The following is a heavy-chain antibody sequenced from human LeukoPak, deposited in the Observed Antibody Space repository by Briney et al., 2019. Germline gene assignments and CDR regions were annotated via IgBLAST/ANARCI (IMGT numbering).Heavy chain of an antibody. Sequence: GGSLRLSCAASGFTFSSYAMHWVRQAPGKGLEWVAVISYDGSNKYYADSVKGRFTISRDNSKNTLYLQMNSLRAEDTAVYYCARHNGGTYQGRDAFDIWGQGTMVTVSS. J-gene: IGHJ3*02. CDR1: GFTFSSYA. CDR2: ISYDGSNK. V-gene: IGHV3-30-3*01. D-gene: IGHD1-26*01. CDR3: ARHNGGTYQGRDAFDI.